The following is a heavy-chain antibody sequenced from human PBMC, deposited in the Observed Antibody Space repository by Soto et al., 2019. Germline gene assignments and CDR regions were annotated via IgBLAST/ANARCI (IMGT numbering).Heavy chain of an antibody. Sequence: SETLSLTCTVSGGSISSYYWSWIRQPAGKGLEWIGRIYTSGSTNYNPSLKSRVTMSVDTSKNQFSLKLSSVTAADTAVYYCASLRGYSGCGGYYYGMDVWGQGTTVTAP. V-gene: IGHV4-4*07. D-gene: IGHD5-12*01. CDR3: ASLRGYSGCGGYYYGMDV. CDR2: IYTSGST. J-gene: IGHJ6*02. CDR1: GGSISSYY.